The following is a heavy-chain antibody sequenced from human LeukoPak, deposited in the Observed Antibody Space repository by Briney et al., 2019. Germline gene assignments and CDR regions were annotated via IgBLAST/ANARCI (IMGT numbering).Heavy chain of an antibody. CDR3: ARDGVYCGGDCSGFYFDY. CDR1: GFTFSSES. Sequence: PGRSLRPSCAASGFTFSSESMNWVRHAPGKDLEWGSPISSSSSYIYYATSLKGRFTISKYNTKVSLYLQINSLRAPHTALHFFARDGVYCGGDCSGFYFDYWGQGTLVTVSS. J-gene: IGHJ4*02. D-gene: IGHD2-21*02. CDR2: ISSSSSYI. V-gene: IGHV3-21*01.